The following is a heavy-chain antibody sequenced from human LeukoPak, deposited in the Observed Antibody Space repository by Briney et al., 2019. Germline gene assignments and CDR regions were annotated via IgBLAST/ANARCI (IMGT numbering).Heavy chain of an antibody. Sequence: GGSLRLSCAASGFTFSNYAMSWVRQTQGKGLEWVSAITGGGGSTYYADSVKGRFTISRDNSKNTLYLQMNSLRAEDTAVYYCAKGSAAARPYYFDYWGQGTLVTVSS. CDR1: GFTFSNYA. D-gene: IGHD6-6*01. V-gene: IGHV3-23*01. J-gene: IGHJ4*02. CDR3: AKGSAAARPYYFDY. CDR2: ITGGGGST.